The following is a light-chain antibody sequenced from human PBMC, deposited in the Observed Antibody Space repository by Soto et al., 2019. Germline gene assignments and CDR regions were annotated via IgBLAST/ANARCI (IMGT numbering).Light chain of an antibody. J-gene: IGKJ1*01. CDR1: QSVGSGY. Sequence: EIVLTQSPGTLSLSPGERATLSCRASQSVGSGYLAWYQQKPGQAPRILIFGASGRATGIPDRFSGSGSGTDFTLTISSLHPDDFATYYCQQYNSYSPTSGQGTKVDIK. V-gene: IGKV3-20*01. CDR2: GAS. CDR3: QQYNSYSPT.